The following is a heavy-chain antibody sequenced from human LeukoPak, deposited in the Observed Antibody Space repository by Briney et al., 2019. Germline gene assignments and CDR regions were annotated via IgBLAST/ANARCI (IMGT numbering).Heavy chain of an antibody. D-gene: IGHD6-19*01. V-gene: IGHV4-39*01. CDR2: IYYSGST. CDR3: ARHSGPGAVAGTIGY. CDR1: GGPISSSSYY. J-gene: IGHJ4*02. Sequence: SETLSLTCTVSGGPISSSSYYWGWIRQPPGKGLEWIGSIYYSGSTYYNPSLKSRVTISVDTSKNQFSLKLSSVTAADTAVYYCARHSGPGAVAGTIGYWGQGTLVTVSS.